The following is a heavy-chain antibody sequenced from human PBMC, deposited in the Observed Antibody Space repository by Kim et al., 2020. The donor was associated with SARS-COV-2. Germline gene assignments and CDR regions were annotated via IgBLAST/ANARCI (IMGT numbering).Heavy chain of an antibody. D-gene: IGHD3-9*01. CDR3: ARGGRLGSFDY. CDR1: GGSFSGYY. V-gene: IGHV4-34*01. Sequence: SEPLSLPCAVSGGSFSGYYWSWIRQPPGKGLEWIGEINHSGSTNYNPSLKSRVTISVDTSKNQFSLKLSSVTAADTAVYYCARGGRLGSFDYWGQGTLVTVSS. J-gene: IGHJ4*02. CDR2: INHSGST.